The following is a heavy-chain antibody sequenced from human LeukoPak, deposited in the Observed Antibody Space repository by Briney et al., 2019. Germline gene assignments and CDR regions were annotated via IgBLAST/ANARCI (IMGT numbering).Heavy chain of an antibody. J-gene: IGHJ4*02. CDR2: IRTKTAGGTP. Sequence: PGRSLRLSCAVSGFTFSYAWMSWVRQAPGKGLEWVGLIRTKTAGGTPDYATPVKGRFTISRDDSKNMLYLQMNSLKTEDTAMYYCATDQGWLQFLHWGQGTLVTVSS. D-gene: IGHD5-24*01. CDR1: GFTFSYAW. CDR3: ATDQGWLQFLH. V-gene: IGHV3-15*01.